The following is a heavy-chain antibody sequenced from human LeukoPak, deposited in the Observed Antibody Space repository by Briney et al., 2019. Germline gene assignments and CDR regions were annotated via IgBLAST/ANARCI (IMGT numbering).Heavy chain of an antibody. CDR3: TTSPVPGIDY. CDR2: ISYDGSNE. D-gene: IGHD6-19*01. Sequence: GGSLRLSCAASGFTFSSYVMHWVRQAPGKGLEWVAIISYDGSNEYYADSVKGRFTISRDNSKNTLYLQMSSLRTEDTAMYYCTTSPVPGIDYWGQGIQVTVSS. CDR1: GFTFSSYV. V-gene: IGHV3-30*04. J-gene: IGHJ4*02.